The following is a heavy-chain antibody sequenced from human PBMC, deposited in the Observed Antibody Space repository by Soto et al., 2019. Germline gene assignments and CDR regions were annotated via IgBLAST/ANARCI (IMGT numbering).Heavy chain of an antibody. CDR3: ARGWDSSGLFDP. J-gene: IGHJ5*02. V-gene: IGHV4-59*01. CDR2: ISYSGST. Sequence: PSETLSLTXSVSGASITTYYWSWIRQPPGKGLEWIGSISYSGSTKYNPSLESRVMISLDTSKNQFSLRLTSVTAADTALYYCARGWDSSGLFDPWGQGTLVTVSS. CDR1: GASITTYY. D-gene: IGHD3-10*01.